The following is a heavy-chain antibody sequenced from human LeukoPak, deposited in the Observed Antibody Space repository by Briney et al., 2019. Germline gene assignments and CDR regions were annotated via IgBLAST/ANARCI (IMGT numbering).Heavy chain of an antibody. CDR3: AKGVVVAATSEFDY. J-gene: IGHJ4*02. V-gene: IGHV3-23*01. Sequence: GGSLRLSCAASGFSFTSFAMTWVRQAPGKGLEWISAISPRGNSIYYSDSVRGRFTVSRDNSKNTLYLQMNSLRAEDTAVYYCAKGVVVAATSEFDYWGQGTLVTVSS. D-gene: IGHD2-15*01. CDR2: ISPRGNSI. CDR1: GFSFTSFA.